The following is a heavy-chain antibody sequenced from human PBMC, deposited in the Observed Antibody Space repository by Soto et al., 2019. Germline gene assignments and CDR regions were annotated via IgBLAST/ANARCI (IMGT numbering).Heavy chain of an antibody. CDR3: ARVVGYCSGGSCYYRDHDGDAFDI. V-gene: IGHV1-8*01. CDR1: GYTFTSYD. Sequence: GASVKVSCKASGYTFTSYDINWVRQATGQGLEWMGWMNPNSGNTGYAQKFQGRVTMTRNTSISTAYMELSSLRSEDTAVYYCARVVGYCSGGSCYYRDHDGDAFDIWGQGTMVTVSS. D-gene: IGHD2-15*01. J-gene: IGHJ3*02. CDR2: MNPNSGNT.